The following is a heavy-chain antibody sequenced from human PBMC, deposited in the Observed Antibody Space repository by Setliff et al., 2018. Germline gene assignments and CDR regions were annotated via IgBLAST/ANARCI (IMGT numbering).Heavy chain of an antibody. J-gene: IGHJ4*01. CDR1: GGSVCSGYYY. CDR3: ARAPNDLGVDWLFNNYFDY. V-gene: IGHV4-39*02. CDR2: VYYTGRT. D-gene: IGHD3-9*01. Sequence: SETLSLTCNVSGGSVCSGYYYWDWIRQPPGKGLEWIGTVYYTGRTYYNPSLKSRVTIAVDAPDNHFSLKLRSVTAADTAVYYCARAPNDLGVDWLFNNYFDYWGHGTLVTVSS.